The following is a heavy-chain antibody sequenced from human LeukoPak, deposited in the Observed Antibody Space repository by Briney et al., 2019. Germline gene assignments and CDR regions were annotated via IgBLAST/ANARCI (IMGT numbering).Heavy chain of an antibody. CDR2: ISNNGGRT. V-gene: IGHV3-64D*06. J-gene: IGHJ4*02. CDR3: PKGSYHRSGYYTDRCFDY. Sequence: GGSLRLSCSVSGFTFSVYAMHWVRQAPGKGLECVTLISNNGGRTYYADSVKGRFTISRDNSKNTLYLQMSSLRADDTDLYYCPKGSYHRSGYYTDRCFDYWGQGTLVTVSS. CDR1: GFTFSVYA. D-gene: IGHD3-22*01.